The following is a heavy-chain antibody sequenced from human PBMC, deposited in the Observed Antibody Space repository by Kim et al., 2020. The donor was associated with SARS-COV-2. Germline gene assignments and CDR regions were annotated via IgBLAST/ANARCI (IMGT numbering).Heavy chain of an antibody. CDR1: GFTFGDYA. V-gene: IGHV3-9*01. D-gene: IGHD2-21*01. CDR2: ISWNSGSI. CDR3: AKGLWWYPPYGMDV. Sequence: GGSLRLSCAASGFTFGDYAMHWVRQAPGKGLEWVSGISWNSGSIGYADSVKGRFTISRDNAKNSLYLQMNSLRAEDTALYYCAKGLWWYPPYGMDVWGQGTTVTVSS. J-gene: IGHJ6*02.